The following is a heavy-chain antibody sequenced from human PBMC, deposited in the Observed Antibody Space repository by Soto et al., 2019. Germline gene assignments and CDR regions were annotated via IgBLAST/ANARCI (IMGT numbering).Heavy chain of an antibody. CDR3: ARGVIAVAGRASDAFDI. CDR2: ISYDGGNK. CDR1: GFTFSSYA. Sequence: GGSLRLSCAASGFTFSSYAMHWVRQAPGKGLEWVAVISYDGGNKYYADSVKGRFTISRDNSKNTLYLQMNSLRAEDTAVYYCARGVIAVAGRASDAFDIWGQGTMVTVSS. J-gene: IGHJ3*02. D-gene: IGHD6-19*01. V-gene: IGHV3-30-3*01.